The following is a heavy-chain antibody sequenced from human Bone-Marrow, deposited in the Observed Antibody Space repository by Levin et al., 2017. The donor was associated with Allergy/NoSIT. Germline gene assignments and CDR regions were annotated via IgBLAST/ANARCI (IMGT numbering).Heavy chain of an antibody. CDR1: GFTFTNYW. J-gene: IGHJ4*02. CDR3: ARLRGYGDYAFDY. D-gene: IGHD4-17*01. V-gene: IGHV3-7*01. CDR2: IKEDGSEE. Sequence: GGSLRLSCAASGFTFTNYWMSWVRQAPGKGLEWVANIKEDGSEEYYVDSVKGRFTIFRNNAKDSLYLQMNSLRAEDTAVYYCARLRGYGDYAFDYWGQGTLVTVSS.